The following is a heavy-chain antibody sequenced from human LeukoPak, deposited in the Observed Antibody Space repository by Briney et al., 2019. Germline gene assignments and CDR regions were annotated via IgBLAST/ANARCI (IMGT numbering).Heavy chain of an antibody. V-gene: IGHV3-74*01. J-gene: IGHJ4*02. CDR2: INSDGSST. D-gene: IGHD6-13*01. CDR3: ARGRGPGIAAFPLDY. Sequence: GGSLRLSCAAPGFTFSSYWMHWVRQAPGKGLVWVSRINSDGSSTSYADSVKGRFTISRDNAKNTLYLQMNSLRAEDTAVYYCARGRGPGIAAFPLDYWGQGTLVTVSS. CDR1: GFTFSSYW.